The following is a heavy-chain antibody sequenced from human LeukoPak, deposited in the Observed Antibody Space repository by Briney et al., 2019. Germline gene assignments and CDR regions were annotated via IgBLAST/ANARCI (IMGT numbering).Heavy chain of an antibody. CDR3: ARGSLRLTLFDY. V-gene: IGHV3-74*01. CDR2: INSDGSST. D-gene: IGHD3-16*01. J-gene: IGHJ4*02. Sequence: GGSLRLSCAASGFTFSSYWMHWVRHAPGKGLVWVSRINSDGSSTSYADSVKGRFTISRDNAKNTLYLQMNSLRAEDTAVYYCARGSLRLTLFDYWGQGTLVTVSS. CDR1: GFTFSSYW.